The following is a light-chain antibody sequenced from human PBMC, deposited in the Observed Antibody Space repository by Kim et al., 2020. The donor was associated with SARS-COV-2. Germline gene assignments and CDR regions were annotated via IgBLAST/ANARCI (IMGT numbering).Light chain of an antibody. Sequence: GRAIAISCTGTSSGVGGYNYVSWYQQHPGKAPKLMIYDVSNRPSGVSNRFSGSKSGNTASLTISGLQAEDEADYYCSSYTSSSTWVFGGGTKLTVL. CDR1: SSGVGGYNY. CDR2: DVS. J-gene: IGLJ3*02. CDR3: SSYTSSSTWV. V-gene: IGLV2-14*03.